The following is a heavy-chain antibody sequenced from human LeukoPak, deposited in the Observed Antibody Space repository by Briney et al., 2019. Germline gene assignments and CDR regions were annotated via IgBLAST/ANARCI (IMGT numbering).Heavy chain of an antibody. CDR3: ARDNLVVVPADNWFDP. CDR1: GGSMNYYY. Sequence: NSSETLSLTCTVSGGSMNYYYWSWIRQPPGKGLEWIGYIYYTGNTNYNPSLKSRVTISVDTSKNQFSLKLISVTAADTAVYYCARDNLVVVPADNWFDPWGQGTLVTVSS. D-gene: IGHD2-2*01. CDR2: IYYTGNT. J-gene: IGHJ5*02. V-gene: IGHV4-59*01.